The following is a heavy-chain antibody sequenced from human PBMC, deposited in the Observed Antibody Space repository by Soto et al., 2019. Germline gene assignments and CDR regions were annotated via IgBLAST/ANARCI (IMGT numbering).Heavy chain of an antibody. CDR1: GGSFSGYY. D-gene: IGHD3-16*02. CDR2: INHSGST. J-gene: IGHJ5*02. Sequence: SETLSLTCAVYGGSFSGYYWSWIRQPPGKGLEWIGEINHSGSTNYNPSLKSRVTISVDTSKNQFSLKLSSVTAADTAVYYCAGVPYDYIWGSYRPNWFDPWGQGTLVTVSS. V-gene: IGHV4-34*01. CDR3: AGVPYDYIWGSYRPNWFDP.